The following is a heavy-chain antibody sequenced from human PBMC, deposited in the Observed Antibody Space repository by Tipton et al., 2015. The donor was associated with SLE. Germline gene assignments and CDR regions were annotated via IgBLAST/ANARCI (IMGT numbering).Heavy chain of an antibody. CDR3: ARARLSDFWGGWYFDY. J-gene: IGHJ4*02. CDR2: ISYDGSNK. CDR1: GFTFSSYA. D-gene: IGHD3-3*01. V-gene: IGHV3-30-3*01. Sequence: SLRLSCAASGFTFSSYAMHWVRQAPGKGLEWVAVISYDGSNKYYADSVKGRFTISRDNSKNTLYLQIDSLRAEDTAVYYCARARLSDFWGGWYFDYWGQGTLVTVSS.